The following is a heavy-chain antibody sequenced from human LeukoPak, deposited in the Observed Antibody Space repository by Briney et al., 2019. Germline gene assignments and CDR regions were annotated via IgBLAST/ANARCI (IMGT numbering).Heavy chain of an antibody. Sequence: SETLSLTCTVSGYSISSGYFWGWIRQPPGKGLEWIGYIYYSGSTNYNPSLKSRVTISVDTSKNQFSLKLSSVTAADTAVYYCARAGVGANGFDIWGQGTMVTVSS. J-gene: IGHJ3*02. V-gene: IGHV4-38-2*02. CDR1: GYSISSGYF. D-gene: IGHD1-26*01. CDR3: ARAGVGANGFDI. CDR2: IYYSGST.